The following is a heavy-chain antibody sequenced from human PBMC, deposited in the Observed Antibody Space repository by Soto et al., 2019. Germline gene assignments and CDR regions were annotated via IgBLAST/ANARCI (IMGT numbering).Heavy chain of an antibody. V-gene: IGHV6-1*01. CDR1: GDSVSSNSAA. J-gene: IGHJ5*02. Sequence: SQTLSLTCAISGDSVSSNSAAWNWISQSPSRGLEWLGRTYYRSKWYNDYAVSVKSRITINPDTSKNQFSLQLNSVTPEDTAVYYCAREGDWSRAGDWFDPWGQGTLVTVSS. D-gene: IGHD3-3*01. CDR2: TYYRSKWYN. CDR3: AREGDWSRAGDWFDP.